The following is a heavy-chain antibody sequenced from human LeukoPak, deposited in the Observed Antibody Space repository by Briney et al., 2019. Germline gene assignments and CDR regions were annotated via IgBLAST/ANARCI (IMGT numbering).Heavy chain of an antibody. V-gene: IGHV1-18*01. Sequence: ASVKVSCKASGYTFTSYGISWVRQAPGQGLEWMGWISAYNGNTNYAQKLQGRVTMTTDTSTSTAYMEPRSLRSDDTAVYYCAREWAFAWELPGFDYWGQGTLVTVSS. D-gene: IGHD1-26*01. CDR1: GYTFTSYG. J-gene: IGHJ4*02. CDR3: AREWAFAWELPGFDY. CDR2: ISAYNGNT.